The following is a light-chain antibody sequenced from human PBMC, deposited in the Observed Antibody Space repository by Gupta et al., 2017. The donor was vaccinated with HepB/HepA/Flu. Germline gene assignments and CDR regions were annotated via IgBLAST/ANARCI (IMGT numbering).Light chain of an antibody. V-gene: IGKV3-11*01. CDR1: QSVRSV. Sequence: EIVLTQSPATLSLSPGERATLSCRASQSVRSVLARHQQKPGQAPRLLIYDASNRDTGIQARFSGSGSGTDFTLTSRRREHEDFDIYYCQHPQLKTFGHGTKVDIK. J-gene: IGKJ3*01. CDR3: QHPQLKT. CDR2: DAS.